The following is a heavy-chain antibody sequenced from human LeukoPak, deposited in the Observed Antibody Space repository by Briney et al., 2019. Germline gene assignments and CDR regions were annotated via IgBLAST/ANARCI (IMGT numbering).Heavy chain of an antibody. D-gene: IGHD3-22*01. Sequence: ASVKVSCKASGYTFTSYYMHWVRQAPGQGLEWMGIINPSGGSTSYAQKFQGRVTITADKSTSTAYMELSSLRSEDTAVYYCARDLTYDSSGYSAAFDLWGQGTMVTVSS. CDR3: ARDLTYDSSGYSAAFDL. V-gene: IGHV1-46*01. CDR1: GYTFTSYY. CDR2: INPSGGST. J-gene: IGHJ3*01.